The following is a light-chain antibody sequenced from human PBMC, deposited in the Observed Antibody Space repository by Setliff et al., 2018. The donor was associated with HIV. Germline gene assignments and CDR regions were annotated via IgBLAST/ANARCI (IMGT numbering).Light chain of an antibody. CDR2: YDS. CDR1: NIGSES. V-gene: IGLV3-21*01. CDR3: CSYASSNSFV. J-gene: IGLJ1*01. Sequence: SYELTQPPSVSVAPGKTARITCGGNNIGSESVHWYQQKPGQAPVLVIYYDSDRPSGVPDRFSGSKSGNTASLTVSGLQTEDEADYYCCSYASSNSFVFGTGTKV.